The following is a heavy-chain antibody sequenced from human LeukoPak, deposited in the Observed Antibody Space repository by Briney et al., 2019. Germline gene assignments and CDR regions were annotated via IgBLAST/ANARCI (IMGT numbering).Heavy chain of an antibody. CDR3: ARHSSRGHYYDFDF. J-gene: IGHJ4*02. V-gene: IGHV1-69*02. CDR1: GDTLITHF. D-gene: IGHD3-22*01. CDR2: IVPVIGVA. Sequence: GASVKVSCKAPGDTLITHFISRVRQAPGQGLEWVGRIVPVIGVATYAQSLQGRVIITADRSTNTAYMELSSLRFEDSAVYFCARHSSRGHYYDFDFWGQGSLVTVSS.